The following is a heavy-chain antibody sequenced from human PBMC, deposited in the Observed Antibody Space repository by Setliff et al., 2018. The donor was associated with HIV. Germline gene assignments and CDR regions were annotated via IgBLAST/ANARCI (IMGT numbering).Heavy chain of an antibody. CDR2: INTNTGNP. CDR1: GYTFTSYA. Sequence: AASVKVSCKASGYTFTSYAMNWVRQAPGQGLEWMGWINTNTGNPTYAQGFTGRFVFSLDTSVSTAYLQTSSLKAEDTAVYYCARDSPTGAFDIWGQGTMVTVSS. D-gene: IGHD4-17*01. J-gene: IGHJ3*02. CDR3: ARDSPTGAFDI. V-gene: IGHV7-4-1*02.